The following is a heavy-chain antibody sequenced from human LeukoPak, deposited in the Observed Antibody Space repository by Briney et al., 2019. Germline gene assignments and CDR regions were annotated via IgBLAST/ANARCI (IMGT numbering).Heavy chain of an antibody. CDR2: ISSNGGST. J-gene: IGHJ6*02. Sequence: GGSLRLSCAACGLTFSSYAMHWVRQAPGKGLEYVSAISSNGGSTYYANSVKGRFTISRDNSKNTLYLQMGSLRAEDMAVYYCARVGYTSYYYYGMDVWGQGTTVTVSS. V-gene: IGHV3-64*01. CDR1: GLTFSSYA. D-gene: IGHD6-13*01. CDR3: ARVGYTSYYYYGMDV.